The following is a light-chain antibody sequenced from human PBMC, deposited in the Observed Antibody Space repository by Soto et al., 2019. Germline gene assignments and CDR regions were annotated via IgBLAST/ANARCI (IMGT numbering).Light chain of an antibody. Sequence: QSALTQPRSVSGSPGQSVTISCTGTSSDVGGYNYVSWYQQHPGKAPKLMIYDVDQRPSGVPDRFSGSRSGTSASLTITGLQSEDEADYYCASWDDSLNGHVFGTGTKVTVL. V-gene: IGLV2-11*01. CDR3: ASWDDSLNGHV. J-gene: IGLJ1*01. CDR1: SSDVGGYNY. CDR2: DVD.